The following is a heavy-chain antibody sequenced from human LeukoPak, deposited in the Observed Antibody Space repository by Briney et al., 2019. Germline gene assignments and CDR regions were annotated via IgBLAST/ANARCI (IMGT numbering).Heavy chain of an antibody. V-gene: IGHV1-46*01. CDR2: INPSGGST. CDR1: GYTFTSYY. D-gene: IGHD3-3*01. Sequence: GASVKVSCKASGYTFTSYYMHWVRQAPGQGLEWMGIINPSGGSTSYAQKFQGRVTMTRDTSTSTVYMELSSLRSEDTAVYYCARDQGGWAGLEWLDYYYYYMDVWGKGTTVTVSS. J-gene: IGHJ6*03. CDR3: ARDQGGWAGLEWLDYYYYYMDV.